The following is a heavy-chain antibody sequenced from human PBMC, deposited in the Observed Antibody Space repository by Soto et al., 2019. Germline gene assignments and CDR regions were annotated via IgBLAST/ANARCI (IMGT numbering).Heavy chain of an antibody. CDR1: GGSISSGGYY. V-gene: IGHV4-31*03. CDR3: ARDGSYYYYYGMDV. Sequence: SETLSLTCTVSGGSISSGGYYWSWIRQHPGKGLEWIGYIYYSGSTYYNPSLKSRVTISVDTSKNQFSLKLSSVTAADTAVYYCARDGSYYYYYGMDVWGQGTTVTVSS. J-gene: IGHJ6*02. CDR2: IYYSGST.